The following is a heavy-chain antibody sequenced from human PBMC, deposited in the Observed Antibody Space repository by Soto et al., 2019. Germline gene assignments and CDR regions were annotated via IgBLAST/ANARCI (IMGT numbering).Heavy chain of an antibody. J-gene: IGHJ6*02. Sequence: EVQLVESGGGLVQPGGSLRLSCAAPGFTVSSKFMTWVRQAPGKGLEGLEWVSVIYGDGSTKYADSVKGRFSISRDNSXXTVYLQMNSLRVEDTAVYYCAAKGGSSSVAYGMDVWGQGTTVTVFS. V-gene: IGHV3-66*01. CDR3: AAKGGSSSVAYGMDV. CDR2: IYGDGST. D-gene: IGHD3-16*01. CDR1: GFTVSSKF.